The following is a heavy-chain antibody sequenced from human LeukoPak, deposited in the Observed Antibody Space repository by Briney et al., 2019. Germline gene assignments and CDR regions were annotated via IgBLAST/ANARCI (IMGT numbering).Heavy chain of an antibody. D-gene: IGHD2-21*02. CDR2: ISSSSSYI. CDR3: ARDSVVVTATYVY. Sequence: GGSLRLSCAASGFTFSSYSMNWVRQAPGKGLEWVSYISSSSSYIYYADSVKGRFTISRDNAKNSLYLQMNSLRAEDTAVYYCARDSVVVTATYVYWGQGTLVTVSS. J-gene: IGHJ4*02. V-gene: IGHV3-21*01. CDR1: GFTFSSYS.